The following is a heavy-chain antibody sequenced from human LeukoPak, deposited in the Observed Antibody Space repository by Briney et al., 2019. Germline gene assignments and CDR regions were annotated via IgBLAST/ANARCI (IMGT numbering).Heavy chain of an antibody. D-gene: IGHD2-15*01. J-gene: IGHJ4*02. CDR3: ATDLCCSDGRDY. Sequence: ASVKVSCKFSGYTLTELSMHWVRQAPGKGLEWMGGFDPEDGETIYAQKFQGRVTMTEDTSTDTAYMELSSLRSEDTAVYYCATDLCCSDGRDYWGQGTLVTVSS. V-gene: IGHV1-24*01. CDR2: FDPEDGET. CDR1: GYTLTELS.